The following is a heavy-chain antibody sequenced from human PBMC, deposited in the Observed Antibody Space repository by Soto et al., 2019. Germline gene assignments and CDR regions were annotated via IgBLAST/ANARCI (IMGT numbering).Heavy chain of an antibody. Sequence: PGGSLRLSCASSGFTFSSYDMHLVRQAPGKGLEWVSAIGTAGDTYYPGSVKGRFTISRENAKNSLYLQMNSLRAEDTAVYYCAIALYYDSSGYYYDYWGQGTLVTVSS. CDR2: IGTAGDT. V-gene: IGHV3-13*01. CDR1: GFTFSSYD. J-gene: IGHJ4*02. CDR3: AIALYYDSSGYYYDY. D-gene: IGHD3-22*01.